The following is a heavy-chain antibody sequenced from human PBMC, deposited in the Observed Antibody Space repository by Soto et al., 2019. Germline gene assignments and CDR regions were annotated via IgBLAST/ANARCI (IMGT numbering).Heavy chain of an antibody. J-gene: IGHJ6*02. Sequence: GGSLRLSCTASGFTFGDYAMSWFRQAPGKGLEWVGFIRSKAYGGTTEYAASVKGRFTISRDDSKSIAYLQMNSLKTEDTAVYYCTRRVLGYCSSTSCSYGMDVSGQGSSVTVSS. V-gene: IGHV3-49*03. CDR3: TRRVLGYCSSTSCSYGMDV. CDR1: GFTFGDYA. CDR2: IRSKAYGGTT. D-gene: IGHD2-2*01.